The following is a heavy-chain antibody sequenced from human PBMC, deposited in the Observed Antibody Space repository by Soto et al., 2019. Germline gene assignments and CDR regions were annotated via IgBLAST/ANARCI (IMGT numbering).Heavy chain of an antibody. CDR1: GYSFTSYW. J-gene: IGHJ5*02. CDR3: ARQNYDILTGSPSEFDP. CDR2: IYPGGSVT. V-gene: IGHV5-51*01. Sequence: PGESLKISCKGSGYSFTSYWIGWVRQMPGKGLEWMGIIYPGGSVTRYSPSFQGQVTISADKSISTAYLQWSSLKASDTAMYYCARQNYDILTGSPSEFDPWGQGTLVTVSS. D-gene: IGHD3-9*01.